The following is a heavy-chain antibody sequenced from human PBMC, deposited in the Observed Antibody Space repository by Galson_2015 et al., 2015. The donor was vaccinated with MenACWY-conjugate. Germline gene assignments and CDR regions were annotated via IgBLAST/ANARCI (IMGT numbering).Heavy chain of an antibody. J-gene: IGHJ4*02. CDR3: ARDNNWSFDS. Sequence: SLRLSCAASGFTFNNYWTHWVRQPPGKGLEWISYIKADGSFPNYADSVKGRFTISTDNAKNMVYLQMDGLGDEDTAVYFCARDNNWSFDSWGQGTLVTVSS. D-gene: IGHD1-1*01. CDR2: IKADGSFP. CDR1: GFTFNNYW. V-gene: IGHV3-74*01.